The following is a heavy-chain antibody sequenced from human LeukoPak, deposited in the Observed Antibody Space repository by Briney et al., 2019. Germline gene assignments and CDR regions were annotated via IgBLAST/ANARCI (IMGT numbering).Heavy chain of an antibody. CDR2: INTDGTST. CDR1: GFTFTSSR. D-gene: IGHD3-16*01. Sequence: GGSLRLSCAASGFTFTSSRMLWVRHTPGKGLEWVSNINTDGTSTMYADSVKGRFTISRHNAENTLFLQMNSLRADDTAIYYCVRNWGEDYWGQGTLVTVSS. CDR3: VRNWGEDY. J-gene: IGHJ4*02. V-gene: IGHV3-74*03.